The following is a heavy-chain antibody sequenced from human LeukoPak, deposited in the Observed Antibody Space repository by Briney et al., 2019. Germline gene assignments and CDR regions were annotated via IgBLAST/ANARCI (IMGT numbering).Heavy chain of an antibody. CDR3: AKNYGDSYYFDY. V-gene: IGHV3-30*18. CDR2: ISYDGSNK. Sequence: GRSLRLSCAASGFTFSSYGMHWVRHAPGKGLELVAVISYDGSNKYYADSVKGRFTISRDNSKNTLYLQMNSLRAEDTAVYYCAKNYGDSYYFDYWGQGTLVTVSS. CDR1: GFTFSSYG. J-gene: IGHJ4*02. D-gene: IGHD4-17*01.